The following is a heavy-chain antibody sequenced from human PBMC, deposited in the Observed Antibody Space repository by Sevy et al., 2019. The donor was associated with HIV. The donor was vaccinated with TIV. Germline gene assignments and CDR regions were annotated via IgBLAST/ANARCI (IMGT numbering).Heavy chain of an antibody. D-gene: IGHD3-22*01. CDR2: IYSDGRT. Sequence: GGSLRLSCAASGLSVSDNYMNWVRQAPGKGLELVSVIYSDGRTYYAYSVKGRFTISRDNSKNTLYLHMNNLRPEDTAVYYCARDRYYDASGYHYYYYGMDVWGHGTTVTVFS. CDR3: ARDRYYDASGYHYYYYGMDV. V-gene: IGHV3-66*01. J-gene: IGHJ6*02. CDR1: GLSVSDNY.